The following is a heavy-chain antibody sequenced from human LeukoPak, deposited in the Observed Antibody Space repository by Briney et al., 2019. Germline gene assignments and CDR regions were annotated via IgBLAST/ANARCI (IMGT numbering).Heavy chain of an antibody. D-gene: IGHD2-2*01. CDR3: AREFRHQPY. J-gene: IGHJ4*02. CDR1: GNTFTSYD. CDR2: MNPSSGKT. Sequence: ASVKVSCKASGNTFTSYDVNWVRQATGQGLEWMGYMNPSSGKTGYAENFQGRLTMTWDTSISTAYMELSSLRSDDTAVYYCAREFRHQPYWGQGTLVTDSS. V-gene: IGHV1-8*01.